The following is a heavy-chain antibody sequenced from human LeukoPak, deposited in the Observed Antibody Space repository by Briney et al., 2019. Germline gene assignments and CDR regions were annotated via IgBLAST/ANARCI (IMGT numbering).Heavy chain of an antibody. J-gene: IGHJ6*02. CDR3: ARDTTEGVLSLDV. CDR2: IWYDGSKQ. CDR1: GFTFSRSG. Sequence: GGSLRLSCAASGFTFSRSGMHWVRQAPGKGPEWVAVIWYDGSKQYYAESVKGRFTISRDNFKNTLDLQMSSLRVEDTAVYYCARDTTEGVLSLDVWGQGTTVTVSS. D-gene: IGHD2-8*01. V-gene: IGHV3-33*01.